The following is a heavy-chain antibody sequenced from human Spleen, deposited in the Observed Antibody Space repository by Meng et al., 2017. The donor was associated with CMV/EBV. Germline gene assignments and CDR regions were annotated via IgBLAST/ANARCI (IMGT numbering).Heavy chain of an antibody. CDR3: ARRQQLEENYYYYYGMDV. Sequence: SETLSLTCAVYGGSFSGYYWSWIRQPPGKGLEWIGEINHSGSTNYNPSLKSRVTISVDTSKNQFSLKLSSVTAADTAVYYCARRQQLEENYYYYYGMDVWGQGTTVTVSS. D-gene: IGHD6-13*01. J-gene: IGHJ6*02. V-gene: IGHV4-34*01. CDR1: GGSFSGYY. CDR2: INHSGST.